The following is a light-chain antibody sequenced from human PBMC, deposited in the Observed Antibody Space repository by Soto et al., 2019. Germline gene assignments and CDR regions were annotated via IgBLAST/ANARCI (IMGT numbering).Light chain of an antibody. V-gene: IGKV3-11*01. Sequence: EIVLTPSPATLSFSPGEIATLSCRASQSVKTFLVWYQQKPGQAPRLLIYDASHRATGIPARFSGSGFGTDFTLTISSLEPEDAAVYYCQQRSNWPPITFGQGTRREIK. CDR1: QSVKTF. CDR2: DAS. J-gene: IGKJ5*01. CDR3: QQRSNWPPIT.